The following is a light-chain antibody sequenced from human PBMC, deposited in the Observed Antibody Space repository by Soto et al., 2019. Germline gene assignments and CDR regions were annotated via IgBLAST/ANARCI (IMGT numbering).Light chain of an antibody. CDR1: RSNIGSNY. Sequence: QSVLTQPPSASGTPGQRVTISCSGSRSNIGSNYVYWYQQLPGTAPKLLIYRNNQRPSGVPDRFSGSKSGTSASLAISGLRSEDEADYSCAAWDDSLSGVVFGGGTKLTVL. CDR2: RNN. V-gene: IGLV1-47*01. J-gene: IGLJ3*02. CDR3: AAWDDSLSGVV.